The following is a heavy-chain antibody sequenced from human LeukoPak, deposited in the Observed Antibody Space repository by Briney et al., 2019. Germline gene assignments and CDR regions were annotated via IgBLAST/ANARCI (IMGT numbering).Heavy chain of an antibody. Sequence: GGPLRLSCAASGFTFSSYWMHWVRQAPGKGLVWVSRINSDGSSTSYADSVKGRFTISRDDAKNTLYLQMNSLRAEDTAVYYCARDRYYYDSSGYYHFDYWGQGTLVTVSS. CDR1: GFTFSSYW. CDR3: ARDRYYYDSSGYYHFDY. CDR2: INSDGSST. J-gene: IGHJ4*02. D-gene: IGHD3-22*01. V-gene: IGHV3-74*01.